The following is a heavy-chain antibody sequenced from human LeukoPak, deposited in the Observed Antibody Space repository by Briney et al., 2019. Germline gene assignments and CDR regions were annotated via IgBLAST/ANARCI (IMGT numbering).Heavy chain of an antibody. CDR2: IYYSGST. J-gene: IGHJ3*02. V-gene: IGHV4-39*01. Sequence: PSETLSLTCTVSGGSVSSSSYYWGWIRQPPGKGLEWIGSIYYSGSTYYNPSLKSRVTISVDTSKNQFSLKLGSVTAADTAVYYCARLGDIVVVVAATRQVEVVGAFDIWGQGTMVTVSS. CDR1: GGSVSSSSYY. CDR3: ARLGDIVVVVAATRQVEVVGAFDI. D-gene: IGHD2-15*01.